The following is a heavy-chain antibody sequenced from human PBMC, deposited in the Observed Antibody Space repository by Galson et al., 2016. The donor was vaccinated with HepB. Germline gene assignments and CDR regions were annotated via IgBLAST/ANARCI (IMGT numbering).Heavy chain of an antibody. CDR1: GGSISSSNW. Sequence: SETLSLTCAVSGGSISSSNWWSWVRQPPGKGLEWIGYIYYGGSTDYNPSLKSRVTISVDTSKNQFSLTLSSVTAADTAVYYCARDSGYTTGWFGYWGQGTLVTVSS. CDR2: IYYGGST. J-gene: IGHJ4*02. D-gene: IGHD2-8*02. CDR3: ARDSGYTTGWFGY. V-gene: IGHV4-4*02.